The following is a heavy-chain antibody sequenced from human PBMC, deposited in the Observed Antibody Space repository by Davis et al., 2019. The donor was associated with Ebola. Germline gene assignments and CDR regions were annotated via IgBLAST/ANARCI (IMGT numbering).Heavy chain of an antibody. J-gene: IGHJ6*02. CDR1: GFNFRSYG. CDR2: LYSRGTT. V-gene: IGHV3-53*01. Sequence: GESLKISCAASGFNFRSYGMHWVRQAPGKGLEWVSVLYSRGTTYYADSVKGRFAVSRDNSKNTLYLQMNSLRAEDTAVYYCARYLTSSSLDAWGPGTTVTVSS. CDR3: ARYLTSSSLDA. D-gene: IGHD6-6*01.